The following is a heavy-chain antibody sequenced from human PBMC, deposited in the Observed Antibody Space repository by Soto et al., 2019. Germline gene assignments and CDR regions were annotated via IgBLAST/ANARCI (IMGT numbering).Heavy chain of an antibody. CDR3: AKDPPSEKLQPDYGMDV. V-gene: IGHV3-23*01. J-gene: IGHJ6*02. CDR1: GFTFSDAW. CDR2: ISASGRST. D-gene: IGHD2-15*01. Sequence: GGSLRLSCAASGFTFSDAWMSWVRQAPGKGLEWVSLISASGRSTDYADSVKGRFTISRDNSKSTVYLQMNSLRADDTAVYYCAKDPPSEKLQPDYGMDVWGQGTTVTVSS.